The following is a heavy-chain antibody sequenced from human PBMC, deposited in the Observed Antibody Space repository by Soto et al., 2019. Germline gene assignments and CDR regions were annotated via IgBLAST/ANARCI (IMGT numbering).Heavy chain of an antibody. J-gene: IGHJ4*02. CDR3: ARRVHRHDFWSGSSEYFDY. Sequence: SETLSLTCTVSGGSISSSSYYWGWIRQPPGKGLEWIGSIYSSGSTYYNPSLKSRVTISVDTSKNQFSLKLSSVTAADTAVYYCARRVHRHDFWSGSSEYFDYWGQGTLVTVSS. CDR1: GGSISSSSYY. V-gene: IGHV4-39*01. D-gene: IGHD3-3*01. CDR2: IYSSGST.